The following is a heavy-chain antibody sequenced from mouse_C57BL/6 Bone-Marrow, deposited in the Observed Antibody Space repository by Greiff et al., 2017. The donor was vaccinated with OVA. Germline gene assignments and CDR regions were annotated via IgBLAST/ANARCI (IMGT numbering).Heavy chain of an antibody. CDR3: ARNYYYGRSPFAY. Sequence: EVKLVESGGDLVKPGGSLKLSCAASGFTFSSYGMSWVRQTPDKRLEWVATIRSGGSYTYYPDSVKGRFTLSRDNAKNTLYLQMSRLKAEDTAMYYCARNYYYGRSPFAYWGQGTLVTVSA. J-gene: IGHJ3*01. CDR1: GFTFSSYG. V-gene: IGHV5-6*02. CDR2: IRSGGSYT. D-gene: IGHD1-1*01.